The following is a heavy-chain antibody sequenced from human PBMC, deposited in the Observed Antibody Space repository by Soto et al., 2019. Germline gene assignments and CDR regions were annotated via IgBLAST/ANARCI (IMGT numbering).Heavy chain of an antibody. Sequence: GGSLRLSCAASGFTVSSNYTSWVRQAPGKGLEWVSVIYSGGSTYYADSVKGRFTISRDNSKNTLYLQMNSLRAEDTAVYYCARVPTGPNTDYWGQGTLVTVSS. J-gene: IGHJ4*02. V-gene: IGHV3-66*01. CDR1: GFTVSSNY. D-gene: IGHD3-10*01. CDR3: ARVPTGPNTDY. CDR2: IYSGGST.